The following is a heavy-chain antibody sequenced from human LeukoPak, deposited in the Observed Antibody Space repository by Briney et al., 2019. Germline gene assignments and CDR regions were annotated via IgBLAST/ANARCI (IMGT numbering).Heavy chain of an antibody. D-gene: IGHD5-12*01. J-gene: IGHJ4*02. CDR1: GGTFSSYA. V-gene: IGHV1-69*05. CDR2: IIPIFGTA. Sequence: GASVKVSCKASGGTFSSYAISWVRQAPGQGLEWMGGIIPIFGTANYAQKFQGRVTITTDESTSTAYMELSSLRSEDTAVYYCARGGGHSGYDYAFDYWGQGTLVTVSS. CDR3: ARGGGHSGYDYAFDY.